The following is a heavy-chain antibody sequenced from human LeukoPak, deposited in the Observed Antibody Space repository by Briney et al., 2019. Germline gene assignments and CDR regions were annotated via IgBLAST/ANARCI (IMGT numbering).Heavy chain of an antibody. Sequence: GGSLRLSCAASGFTFSSYSMNWVRQAPGKGLEWVSSISSSSSYIYYADLVKGRFTISRDNAKNSLYLQMNSLRAEDTAVYYCARSGDSDAFDIWGQGTMVTVSS. V-gene: IGHV3-21*01. D-gene: IGHD4-17*01. CDR1: GFTFSSYS. CDR2: ISSSSSYI. J-gene: IGHJ3*02. CDR3: ARSGDSDAFDI.